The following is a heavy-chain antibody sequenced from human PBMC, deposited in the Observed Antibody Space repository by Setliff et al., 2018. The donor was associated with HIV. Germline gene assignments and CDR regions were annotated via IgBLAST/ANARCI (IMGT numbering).Heavy chain of an antibody. J-gene: IGHJ3*02. V-gene: IGHV3-72*01. Sequence: PGGSLRLSCAASGFTFSDHYMDWVRQAPGKGLEWVARIRNKVNRYTTEYAASVKGRFTISRDDSKNSVYLQMNSLKTEDTAVFYCARGGSYLPIDIWGQGTMVTVSS. CDR1: GFTFSDHY. CDR3: ARGGSYLPIDI. CDR2: IRNKVNRYTT. D-gene: IGHD1-26*01.